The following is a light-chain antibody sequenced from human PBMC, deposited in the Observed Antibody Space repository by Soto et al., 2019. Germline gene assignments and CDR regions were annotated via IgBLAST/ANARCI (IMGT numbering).Light chain of an antibody. V-gene: IGKV1-33*01. J-gene: IGKJ4*01. CDR2: DAS. CDR3: QQYEDLPLT. CDR1: QDISNY. Sequence: DIQMTQSPSSLSASVGDRVTITCQASQDISNYLNWYQQKPGKAPKLLIFDASNVETGVPSRFSGSGSGTDFTFPIPSLQREDAATYYCQQYEDLPLTFGGGTKVGIK.